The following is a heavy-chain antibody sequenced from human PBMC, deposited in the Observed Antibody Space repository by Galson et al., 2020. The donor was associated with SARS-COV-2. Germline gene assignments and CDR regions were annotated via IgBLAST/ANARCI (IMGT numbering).Heavy chain of an antibody. CDR1: GFAFSSYS. CDR3: ARSLRATVSYYFDY. CDR2: TSSSGSFT. Sequence: GESLKISCAASGFAFSSYSMTWVRQTPGKGLEWVSSTSSSGSFTYYADSLRGRFTISRDNAKNSLFLQMTSLRVEDTAIYYCARSLRATVSYYFDYWGQGILVTVSS. V-gene: IGHV3-21*01. D-gene: IGHD4-4*01. J-gene: IGHJ4*02.